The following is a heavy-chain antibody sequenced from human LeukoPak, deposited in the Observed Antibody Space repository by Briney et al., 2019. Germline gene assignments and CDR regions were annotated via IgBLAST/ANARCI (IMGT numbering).Heavy chain of an antibody. D-gene: IGHD3-22*01. CDR1: GGSFSGYY. Sequence: SETLSLTCAVYGGSFSGYYWSWIRQPPGKGLEWIGYIYYSGSTNYNPSLKSRVTISVDTSKNQFSLKLSSVTAADTAVYYCAREGNDSSGYSDAFDIWGQGTMATVSS. V-gene: IGHV4-59*01. CDR2: IYYSGST. J-gene: IGHJ3*02. CDR3: AREGNDSSGYSDAFDI.